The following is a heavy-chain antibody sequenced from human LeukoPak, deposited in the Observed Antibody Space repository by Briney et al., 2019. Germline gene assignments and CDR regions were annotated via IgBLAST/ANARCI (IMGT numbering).Heavy chain of an antibody. CDR2: INHSGST. J-gene: IGHJ4*02. Sequence: SETLSLTCAVYGGSFSGYYWSWIRQPPGEGLEWLGEINHSGSTNYNPSLKSRVTISVDTSKNQFSLKLSSVTAADTAVYYCALTYSSGSDGIDYWGQGTLVTVSS. V-gene: IGHV4-34*01. CDR1: GGSFSGYY. CDR3: ALTYSSGSDGIDY. D-gene: IGHD6-19*01.